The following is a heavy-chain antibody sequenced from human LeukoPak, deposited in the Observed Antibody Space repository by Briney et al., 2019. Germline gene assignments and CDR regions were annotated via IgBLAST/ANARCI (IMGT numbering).Heavy chain of an antibody. V-gene: IGHV3-7*01. CDR1: GFTFNSHA. Sequence: GGSLRLSCAASGFTFNSHAMHWVRQAPGKGLEWVANIKQDGSEKYYVDSVKGRFTISRDNAKNSLYLQMNSLRAEDTAVYYCARVDLGIAAAGIDYWGQGTLVTVSS. D-gene: IGHD6-13*01. CDR3: ARVDLGIAAAGIDY. J-gene: IGHJ4*02. CDR2: IKQDGSEK.